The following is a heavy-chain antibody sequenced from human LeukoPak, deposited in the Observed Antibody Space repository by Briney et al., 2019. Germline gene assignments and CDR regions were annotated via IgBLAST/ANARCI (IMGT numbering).Heavy chain of an antibody. CDR1: GLAFSNYG. J-gene: IGHJ4*02. CDR2: ITGNGGST. D-gene: IGHD5-18*01. Sequence: PGGSLRLSCAASGLAFSNYGMKWLRPAPGKGLEWVSGITGNGGSTYYADSVKGRFSISRDTSKNTVYLQMNSLRVEDTAVYFCAYDGGWIQLYFRGQGTLVTVSS. CDR3: AYDGGWIQLYF. V-gene: IGHV3-23*01.